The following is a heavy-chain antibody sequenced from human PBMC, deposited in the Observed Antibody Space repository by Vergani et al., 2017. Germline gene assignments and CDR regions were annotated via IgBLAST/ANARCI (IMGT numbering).Heavy chain of an antibody. CDR1: GYTFTSYA. J-gene: IGHJ4*02. D-gene: IGHD3-22*01. CDR2: INAGNGNT. Sequence: QVQLVQSGAEVKKPGASVKVSCKASGYTFTSYAMHWVRQAPGQRLEWMGWINAGNGNTKYSQKFQGRVTITRDTSASTAYMELSSLRSEDTAVYYCAILDSSVYQLVFDYWGQGTLVTVSS. V-gene: IGHV1-3*01. CDR3: AILDSSVYQLVFDY.